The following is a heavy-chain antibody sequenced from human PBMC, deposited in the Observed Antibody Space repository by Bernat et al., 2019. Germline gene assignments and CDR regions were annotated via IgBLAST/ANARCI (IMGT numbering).Heavy chain of an antibody. D-gene: IGHD5-24*01. CDR1: GLTFSSYG. V-gene: IGHV3-30*18. CDR3: AEGPKVGYNFPFDH. CDR2: ISYDGSNK. Sequence: QVQLVESGGGVVQPGRSLRLSCAASGLTFSSYGMHWVRQAPGKGLEWVAVISYDGSNKYYTDSVKGRFTISRDNSKNTLYLQMNSLRAEDTAVYYCAEGPKVGYNFPFDHWGQGNLVTVSS. J-gene: IGHJ4*02.